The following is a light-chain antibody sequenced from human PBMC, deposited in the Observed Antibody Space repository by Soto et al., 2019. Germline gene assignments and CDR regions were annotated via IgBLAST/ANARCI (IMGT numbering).Light chain of an antibody. V-gene: IGLV2-8*01. CDR3: SSYAGGKRV. CDR1: SSDVGHYVY. CDR2: EGS. J-gene: IGLJ1*01. Sequence: QSALTQPPSASGSPGQSVTISCTGTSSDVGHYVYVSWYQHHPGKAPKLMIYEGSKRPSGVPARFSGSKSGNTASLTVSGLQAEDEADYYCSSYAGGKRVFGTGTKLTVL.